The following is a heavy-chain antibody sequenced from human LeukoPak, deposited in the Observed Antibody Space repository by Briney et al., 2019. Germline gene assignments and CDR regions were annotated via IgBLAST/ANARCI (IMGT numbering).Heavy chain of an antibody. CDR3: ARDNDIGLIDY. V-gene: IGHV4-59*01. CDR2: IYYSGST. CDR1: GGSISSYY. J-gene: IGHJ4*02. Sequence: KTSETLSLTCTVSGGSISSYYWSWIRQPPGKGLEWIGYIYYSGSTNYNPSLKSRVTISVDTSKNQFFLKLSSVTAADTAVYYCARDNDIGLIDYWGQGTLVTVSS. D-gene: IGHD1-1*01.